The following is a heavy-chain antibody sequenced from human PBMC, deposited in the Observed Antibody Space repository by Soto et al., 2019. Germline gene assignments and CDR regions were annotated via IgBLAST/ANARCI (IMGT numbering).Heavy chain of an antibody. V-gene: IGHV4-4*02. J-gene: IGHJ6*02. CDR2: IHHSETT. Sequence: QVQLQESGPGLVKPSGTLSLTCAVSGDSISSSYWWSWVRQSPGKGLEWIGEIHHSETTNYNPSLKSRVTISVDKSKNQFSLKLSSVTAADTAVYYCTRTDYDDSRGYYGMGVWGQGTTVTVSS. CDR1: GDSISSSYW. CDR3: TRTDYDDSRGYYGMGV. D-gene: IGHD3-22*01.